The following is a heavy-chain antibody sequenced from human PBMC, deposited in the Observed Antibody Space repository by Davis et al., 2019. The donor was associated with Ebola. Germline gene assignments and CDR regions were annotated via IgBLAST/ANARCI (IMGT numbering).Heavy chain of an antibody. CDR2: INPNSGGT. D-gene: IGHD3-22*01. V-gene: IGHV1-2*02. J-gene: IGHJ4*02. Sequence: ASVKVSCKASGYTFTGYYMHWVRQAPGQGLEWMGWINPNSGGTNYAQKFQGRVTMTRDTSISTAYMELSRLRSDDTAVYYCARGQYYYDSSGAALPDYWGQGTLVTVSS. CDR1: GYTFTGYY. CDR3: ARGQYYYDSSGAALPDY.